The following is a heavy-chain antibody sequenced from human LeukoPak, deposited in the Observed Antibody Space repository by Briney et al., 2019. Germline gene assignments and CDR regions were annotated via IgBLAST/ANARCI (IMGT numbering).Heavy chain of an antibody. V-gene: IGHV3-53*04. CDR2: IYSGGST. CDR1: GFTFSSYS. Sequence: GGSLRLSCAASGFTFSSYSMNWVRQAPGKGLEWVSLIYSGGSTYYADSVKGRFTTSRHNPKNTLFLQMNSLRAEDTAVYFCARNYGKGYYFDYWGQGTLVTVSS. D-gene: IGHD3-10*01. CDR3: ARNYGKGYYFDY. J-gene: IGHJ4*02.